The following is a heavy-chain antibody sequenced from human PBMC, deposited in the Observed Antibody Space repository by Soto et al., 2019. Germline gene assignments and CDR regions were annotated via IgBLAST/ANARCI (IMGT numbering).Heavy chain of an antibody. V-gene: IGHV4-34*01. D-gene: IGHD2-15*01. J-gene: IGHJ4*02. CDR3: ARLGYCSGGSCPHVDY. CDR1: GGSFSGYY. CDR2: INHSGST. Sequence: PSETLSLTCAVYGGSFSGYYWSWIRQPPGKGLEWIGEINHSGSTNYNPSLKSRVTISVDTSKNQFSLKLSSVTAADTAVYYCARLGYCSGGSCPHVDYWGQGTLVTVS.